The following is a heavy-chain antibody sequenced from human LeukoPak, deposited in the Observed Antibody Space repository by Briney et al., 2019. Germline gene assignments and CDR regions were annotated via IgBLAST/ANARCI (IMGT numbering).Heavy chain of an antibody. Sequence: GGSLRLSCAASGFTVSSNYMSWVRQAPGKGLEWVSVIYSGGSTYYADSVKGRFTISRDNSKNTLYLQMNSLRAEATAVYYCARGVVVIDDAFDIWGQGTMVTVSS. CDR1: GFTVSSNY. CDR3: ARGVVVIDDAFDI. V-gene: IGHV3-53*01. D-gene: IGHD3-22*01. CDR2: IYSGGST. J-gene: IGHJ3*02.